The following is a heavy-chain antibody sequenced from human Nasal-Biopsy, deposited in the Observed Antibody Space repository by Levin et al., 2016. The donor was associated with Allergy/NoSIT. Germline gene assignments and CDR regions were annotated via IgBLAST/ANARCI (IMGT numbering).Heavy chain of an antibody. D-gene: IGHD7-27*01. CDR3: ARHRMGNREGYYYYGMDV. CDR1: GYTFTEYW. V-gene: IGHV5-51*01. CDR2: VYPGDSDT. Sequence: GESLKISCKVSGYTFTEYWIGWVRQRPGKGLEWMGIVYPGDSDTRYSPSFQGQVTFSADESINTAYLQWSSLKASDTAMYYCARHRMGNREGYYYYGMDVWGQGTTVTVSS. J-gene: IGHJ6*02.